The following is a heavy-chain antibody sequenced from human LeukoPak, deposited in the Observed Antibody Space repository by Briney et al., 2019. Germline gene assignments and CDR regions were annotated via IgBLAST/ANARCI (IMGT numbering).Heavy chain of an antibody. CDR1: GFTVSSNY. CDR2: IYSGGST. CDR3: ARGYYDSSAFDY. Sequence: GGSLRLSCAASGFTVSSNYMSRVRQAPGKGLEWVSVIYSGGSTYYADSVKGRFTISRDNSKNTLYLQMNSLRAEDTAVYYCARGYYDSSAFDYWGQGTLVTVSS. V-gene: IGHV3-66*01. D-gene: IGHD3-22*01. J-gene: IGHJ4*02.